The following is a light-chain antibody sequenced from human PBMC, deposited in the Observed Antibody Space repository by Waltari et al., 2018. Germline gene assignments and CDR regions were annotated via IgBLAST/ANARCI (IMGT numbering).Light chain of an antibody. Sequence: SVGDRVTITCQASQDITNSLVWYQQKPGKAPKLLIFEASSLETGVPSRFRGSGSGTDFTFTISRLQPEDVATYYCQQYHSLPTFGQGTRLEIK. V-gene: IGKV1-33*01. J-gene: IGKJ5*01. CDR1: QDITNS. CDR3: QQYHSLPT. CDR2: EAS.